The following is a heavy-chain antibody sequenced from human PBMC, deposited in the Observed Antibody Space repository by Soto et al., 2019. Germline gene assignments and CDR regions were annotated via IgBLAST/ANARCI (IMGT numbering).Heavy chain of an antibody. V-gene: IGHV3-23*01. CDR1: GFKFSNYA. CDR3: AKDRRAGGNSAFYFDF. D-gene: IGHD3-16*01. Sequence: GGSLRLSCAASGFKFSNYAMSWVRQAPGKGLEWVSLISATGGGTYYADSVKGRFTISRDNSHNTLYLQVHSLTAEDTAVYYCAKDRRAGGNSAFYFDFWGHGAQVTVSS. CDR2: ISATGGGT. J-gene: IGHJ5*01.